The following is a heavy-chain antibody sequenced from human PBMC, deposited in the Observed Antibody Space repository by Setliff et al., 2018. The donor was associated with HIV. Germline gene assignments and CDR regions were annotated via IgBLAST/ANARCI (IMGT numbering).Heavy chain of an antibody. D-gene: IGHD6-19*01. CDR3: ARGLIYSSGWYRNSDAFDI. CDR2: INTNTGNP. Sequence: GASVKVSCKASGYTFTSYAMNWVRQAPGQGLEWMGWINTNTGNPTYAQGFTGRFVFSLDTSVSTAYLQISSLKAEDTAVYYCARGLIYSSGWYRNSDAFDIWGQGTMGTV. V-gene: IGHV7-4-1*02. J-gene: IGHJ3*02. CDR1: GYTFTSYA.